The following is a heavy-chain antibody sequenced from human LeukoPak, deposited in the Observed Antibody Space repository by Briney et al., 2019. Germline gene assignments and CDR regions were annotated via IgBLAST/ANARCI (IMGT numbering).Heavy chain of an antibody. J-gene: IGHJ4*02. CDR2: ISYDGSNK. CDR1: GFTFSSYG. Sequence: GGSLRLSCAASGFTFSSYGMHWVRQAPGKGLEWVAVISYDGSNKYYADSVKGRFTISRDNSKNTLYLQMNSLRAEDTAVYYCAKGYCSSTSCYAGLHYFDYWGQGTLVTVSS. D-gene: IGHD2-2*01. V-gene: IGHV3-30*18. CDR3: AKGYCSSTSCYAGLHYFDY.